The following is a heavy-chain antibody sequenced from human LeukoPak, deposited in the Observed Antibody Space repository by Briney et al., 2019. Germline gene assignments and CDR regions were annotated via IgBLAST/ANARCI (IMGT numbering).Heavy chain of an antibody. CDR2: IYYSGST. J-gene: IGHJ5*02. D-gene: IGHD6-13*01. V-gene: IGHV4-39*07. CDR1: GGSISSSSYY. Sequence: PSETLSLTCTVSGGSISSSSYYWGWIRQPPGKGLEWIGSIYYSGSTYYNPSLKSRVTISVDTSKNQFSLKLSSVTAADTAVYYCARSYSSSWYLETWGRGTLVTVSS. CDR3: ARSYSSSWYLET.